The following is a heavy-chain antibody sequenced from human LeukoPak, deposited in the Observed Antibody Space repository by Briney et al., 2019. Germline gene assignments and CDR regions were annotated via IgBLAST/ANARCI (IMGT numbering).Heavy chain of an antibody. CDR2: ISAYNGNT. J-gene: IGHJ6*03. D-gene: IGHD3-3*01. V-gene: IGHV1-18*01. CDR1: GYTFTRYG. CDR3: ARDLKRFLEWLLPDYYYYYMDV. Sequence: ASVKVSCKASGYTFTRYGISWVRQAPGQGLEWMGWISAYNGNTNYAQKLQGRVTMTTDTSTSTAYMELRSLRSDDTAVYYCARDLKRFLEWLLPDYYYYYMDVWGKGTTVTVSS.